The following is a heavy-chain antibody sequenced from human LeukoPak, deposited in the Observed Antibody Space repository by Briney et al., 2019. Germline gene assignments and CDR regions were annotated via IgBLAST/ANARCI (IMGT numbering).Heavy chain of an antibody. Sequence: PGGSLTLSCATSGFTFSTFAMSWVRQAPGKGLDWVASITNLDGTINYADSVRGRFTISRDNSKNTLFLQMRSLRVEDTAEYYGAKDGLRGYDLDAWGQGTRVIVSS. D-gene: IGHD5-12*01. CDR3: AKDGLRGYDLDA. V-gene: IGHV3-23*01. CDR1: GFTFSTFA. J-gene: IGHJ5*02. CDR2: ITNLDGTI.